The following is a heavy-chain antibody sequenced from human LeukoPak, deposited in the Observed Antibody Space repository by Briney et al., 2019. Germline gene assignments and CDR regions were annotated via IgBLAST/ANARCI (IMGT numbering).Heavy chain of an antibody. CDR3: ARQQQPPGGFDY. CDR2: ISYDGSNK. D-gene: IGHD6-13*01. Sequence: PWGSLRLSCAVSGFTFSSYAMYRVRQAPGKGLEWVAVISYDGSNKYYADSVKGRFTISRDNSKNTLYLQMNSLRAEDTAVYYCARQQQPPGGFDYWGQGTLVTVSS. CDR1: GFTFSSYA. J-gene: IGHJ4*02. V-gene: IGHV3-30-3*01.